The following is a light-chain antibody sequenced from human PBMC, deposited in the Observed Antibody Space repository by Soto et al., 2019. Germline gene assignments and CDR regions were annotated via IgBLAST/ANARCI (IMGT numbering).Light chain of an antibody. Sequence: DIQMIQSPSTLSASVGDRVTITCRASQPISSWLAWYQQKPGKAPQLLIYDASGLENGVPSRFSGRGSGTEFTLTISGLQPDDFATYFCQQYKSNLYTFGQGTKLEIK. CDR3: QQYKSNLYT. CDR2: DAS. CDR1: QPISSW. J-gene: IGKJ2*01. V-gene: IGKV1-5*01.